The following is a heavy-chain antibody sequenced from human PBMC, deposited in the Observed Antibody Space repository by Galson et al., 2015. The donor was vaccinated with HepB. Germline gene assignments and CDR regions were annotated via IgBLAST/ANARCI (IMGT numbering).Heavy chain of an antibody. CDR2: ISAYNGNT. D-gene: IGHD1-26*01. Sequence: QSGAEVKKPGASVKVSCKASGYTFTSYGISWVRQAPGQGLEWMGWISAYNGNTNYAQKLQGRVTMTTDTSTSTAYMELRSLRSDDTAVYYCAREWVGAKSDYYYYYMDVWGKGTTVTVSS. J-gene: IGHJ6*03. CDR1: GYTFTSYG. CDR3: AREWVGAKSDYYYYYMDV. V-gene: IGHV1-18*01.